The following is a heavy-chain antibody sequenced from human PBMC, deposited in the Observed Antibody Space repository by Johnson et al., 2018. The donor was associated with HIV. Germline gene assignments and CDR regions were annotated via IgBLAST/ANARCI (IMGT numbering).Heavy chain of an antibody. V-gene: IGHV3-66*04. J-gene: IGHJ3*02. D-gene: IGHD3-10*01. CDR1: GFTFSDYY. Sequence: VQVVESGGGLVKPGGSLRLSCAASGFTFSDYYMSWIRQGTGKGLEWVSVIYSGGSTYTADSVKGRFTISRDNSKNTLYLQMNSLRVEDTAVYYCARPIARGASDIWGQGTMVTVSS. CDR3: ARPIARGASDI. CDR2: IYSGGST.